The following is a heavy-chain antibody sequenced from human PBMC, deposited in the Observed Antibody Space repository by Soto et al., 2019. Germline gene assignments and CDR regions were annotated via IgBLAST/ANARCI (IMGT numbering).Heavy chain of an antibody. V-gene: IGHV4-34*01. CDR2: INHSGST. J-gene: IGHJ6*02. CDR3: ARGRSPHGTMVRGVMYYYYGMDV. Sequence: SSETLSLTCAVYGGSFSGYYWSWTRKPPGRGLEWIGEINHSGSTNYNPSLKSRVTISVDTSKNQFSLKLSSVTAADTAVYYCARGRSPHGTMVRGVMYYYYGMDVWGQGTTVT. D-gene: IGHD3-10*01. CDR1: GGSFSGYY.